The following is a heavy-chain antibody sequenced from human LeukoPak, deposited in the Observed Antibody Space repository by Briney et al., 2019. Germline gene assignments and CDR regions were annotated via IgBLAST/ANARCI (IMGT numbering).Heavy chain of an antibody. Sequence: SETLSLTCAVYGGSFSGYYWSWIRQPPGKGLEWIGYIYYSGSTNYNPSLKSRVTISVDTSKNQFSLKLSSVTAADTAVYYCARDLGGGIDYWGQGTLVTVSS. J-gene: IGHJ4*02. CDR1: GGSFSGYY. CDR2: IYYSGST. D-gene: IGHD4-23*01. CDR3: ARDLGGGIDY. V-gene: IGHV4-59*01.